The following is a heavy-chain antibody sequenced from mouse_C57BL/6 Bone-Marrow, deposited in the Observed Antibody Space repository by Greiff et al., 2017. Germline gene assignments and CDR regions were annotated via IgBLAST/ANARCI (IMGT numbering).Heavy chain of an antibody. CDR3: ARRLRHFDY. CDR2: INPSSGYT. Sequence: VQLQQSGAELAKPGDSVTLSCKASGYTFTSYWMHWVKQRPGQGLEWLGYINPSSGYTKDKQKFKDKATLTAAKSSSTTDMQLSSLTYEDSAVYYCARRLRHFDYWGQGTTLTVSS. V-gene: IGHV1-7*01. J-gene: IGHJ2*01. D-gene: IGHD2-4*01. CDR1: GYTFTSYW.